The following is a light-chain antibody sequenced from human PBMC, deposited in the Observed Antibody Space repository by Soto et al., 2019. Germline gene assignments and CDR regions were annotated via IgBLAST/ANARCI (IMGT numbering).Light chain of an antibody. Sequence: QSALTQPASVSGSPGQSITISCTGTSSDVGGYNHLSWYQQHPGKAPRVMIYEVSNRPSGVSNRFSGSKSGNTASLTISGLQAEDEADYFCSSYTTSGTPVFGGGTKLTVL. CDR1: SSDVGGYNH. J-gene: IGLJ3*02. CDR2: EVS. V-gene: IGLV2-14*01. CDR3: SSYTTSGTPV.